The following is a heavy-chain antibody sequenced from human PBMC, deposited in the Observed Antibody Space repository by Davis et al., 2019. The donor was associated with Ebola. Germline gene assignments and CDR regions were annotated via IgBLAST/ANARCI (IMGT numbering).Heavy chain of an antibody. CDR2: INTNTGNP. V-gene: IGHV7-4-1*02. J-gene: IGHJ2*01. CDR3: TSPRSPQKSSMIVPDWYFDL. CDR1: GYTFADYY. Sequence: AASVKVSCKASGYTFADYYIHWVRQAPGQGLEWMGWINTNTGNPTSAQGFTGRFVFSLDTSVSTAYLQISSLKAEDTALYYCTSPRSPQKSSMIVPDWYFDLWGRGTLVTVSS. D-gene: IGHD2-2*01.